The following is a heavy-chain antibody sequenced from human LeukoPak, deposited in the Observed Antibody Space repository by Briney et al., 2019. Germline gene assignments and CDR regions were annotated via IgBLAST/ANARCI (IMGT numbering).Heavy chain of an antibody. CDR2: ISGSGGST. J-gene: IGHJ4*02. Sequence: PGGSLRLSCAASGFTFSSYAMSWVRQAPGKGLEWVSAISGSGGSTYYADSVKGRFTISRDNSKNTLYLQMNSLRAEDTAVCYCAKYRDSSGYYSNDYWGQGTLVTVSS. CDR1: GFTFSSYA. D-gene: IGHD3-22*01. V-gene: IGHV3-23*01. CDR3: AKYRDSSGYYSNDY.